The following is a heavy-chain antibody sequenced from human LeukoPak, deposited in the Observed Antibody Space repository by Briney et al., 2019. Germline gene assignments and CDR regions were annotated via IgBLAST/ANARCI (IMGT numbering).Heavy chain of an antibody. J-gene: IGHJ4*02. V-gene: IGHV3-53*01. CDR1: GLTVSSNY. Sequence: PGGSLRLSCAASGLTVSSNYMSWVRQAPGKGLEWVSDIYNGGSTYYADSVKGRFTISTDNSKNTMYLQMNSLRAEDTAVYYCARRYAILAGYYSFDYWGQGTLVTVSS. D-gene: IGHD3-9*01. CDR2: IYNGGST. CDR3: ARRYAILAGYYSFDY.